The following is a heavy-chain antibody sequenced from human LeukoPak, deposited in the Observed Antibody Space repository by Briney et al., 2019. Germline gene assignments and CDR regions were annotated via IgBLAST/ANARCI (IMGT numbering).Heavy chain of an antibody. V-gene: IGHV1-2*06. D-gene: IGHD3-3*01. CDR1: GYTFTGYY. Sequence: ASVKVSCKASGYTFTGYYMHWVRQAPGQGLEWMGRTNPNSGGTNYAQKFQGRVTMTRDTSISTAYMELSRLRSDDTAVYYCARELDDFWSGYNYYYYGMDVWGQGTTVTVSS. J-gene: IGHJ6*02. CDR2: TNPNSGGT. CDR3: ARELDDFWSGYNYYYYGMDV.